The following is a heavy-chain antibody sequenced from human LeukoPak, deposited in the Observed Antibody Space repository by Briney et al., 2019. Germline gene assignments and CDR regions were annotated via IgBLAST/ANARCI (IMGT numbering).Heavy chain of an antibody. Sequence: SETLFLTCTVSGVSIRSNYWSWARRPPGKGLEWIANINYSGATYYNPSLRSRVTISIDTSKSQFSLKLTSVTVADTAVYYCARAGHIAIPPYGFDYWGQGALVTVSS. CDR2: INYSGAT. D-gene: IGHD4-17*01. CDR1: GVSIRSNY. V-gene: IGHV4-59*01. CDR3: ARAGHIAIPPYGFDY. J-gene: IGHJ4*02.